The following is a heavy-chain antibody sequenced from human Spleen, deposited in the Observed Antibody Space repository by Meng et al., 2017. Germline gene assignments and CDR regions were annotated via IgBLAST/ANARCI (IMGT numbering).Heavy chain of an antibody. CDR2: INHSGST. D-gene: IGHD3-22*01. CDR1: GVSFSGNY. V-gene: IGHV4-34*01. CDR3: GGSSGYPIDY. J-gene: IGHJ4*02. Sequence: VHVQVWGSGLLKLSETLSLTLAVYGVSFSGNYWSWTRQRPSKGLEWIGGINHSGSTNCSPTLKGRVTKSVDTSKSQFSLKLSSVTAADTGVYYSGGSSGYPIDYWGQGTLVTVSS.